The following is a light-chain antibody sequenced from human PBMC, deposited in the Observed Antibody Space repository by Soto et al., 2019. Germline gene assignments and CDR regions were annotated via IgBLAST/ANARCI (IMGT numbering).Light chain of an antibody. V-gene: IGKV3-15*01. CDR1: QSVSSN. Sequence: EIVMTQSPGTLSVSPGERATLSCRASQSVSSNLAWYQQKPGQAPRLLIYGASTRATGFPDRFNGSGSGTEFTLTISILQSEDFAVYYCLQYNNRPRTFDPGTQVEIK. CDR2: GAS. CDR3: LQYNNRPRT. J-gene: IGKJ1*01.